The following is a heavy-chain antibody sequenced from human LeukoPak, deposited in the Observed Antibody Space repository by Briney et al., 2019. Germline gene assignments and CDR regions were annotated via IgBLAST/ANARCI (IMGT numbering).Heavy chain of an antibody. J-gene: IGHJ4*02. CDR3: ARRESGSTSWFVDY. CDR1: GYTFTSYD. V-gene: IGHV1-8*01. CDR2: MNPNSGNT. D-gene: IGHD2-2*01. Sequence: ASVKVSCKASGYTFTSYDINWLRQATGQGLEWMGWMNPNSGNTGYAQKFQGRVTMTRNTSISTAYMELSSLRSEDTAVYYCARRESGSTSWFVDYWGQGTLVTVSS.